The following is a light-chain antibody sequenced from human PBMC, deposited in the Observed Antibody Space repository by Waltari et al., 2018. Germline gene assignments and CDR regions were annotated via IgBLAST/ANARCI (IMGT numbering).Light chain of an antibody. J-gene: IGLJ7*01. CDR1: SSNDGNYNF. CDR3: CSYAGSYTFV. CDR2: DVV. Sequence: QSALTQPRSVSGSPGQSVTISCSGTSSNDGNYNFVSWYQQHPGNAPKLLIYDVVKRPSGVPDRFSGSKSGNTASLTISGLQTEDEADYYCCSYAGSYTFVFGGGTQLTVL. V-gene: IGLV2-11*01.